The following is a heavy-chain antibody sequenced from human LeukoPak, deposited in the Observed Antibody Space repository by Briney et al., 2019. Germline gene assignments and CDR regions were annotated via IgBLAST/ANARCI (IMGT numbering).Heavy chain of an antibody. CDR2: ISYDGSNK. J-gene: IGHJ5*02. V-gene: IGHV3-30*18. CDR1: GFTFSSYG. D-gene: IGHD6-13*01. CDR3: AKAEAAAGDSSGDWFDP. Sequence: PGGSLRLSCAASGFTFSSYGMHWVRLAPGKGLEWVAVISYDGSNKYYADSVKGRFTISRDNSKNTLYLQMNSLRAEDTAVYYCAKAEAAAGDSSGDWFDPWGQGTLVTVSS.